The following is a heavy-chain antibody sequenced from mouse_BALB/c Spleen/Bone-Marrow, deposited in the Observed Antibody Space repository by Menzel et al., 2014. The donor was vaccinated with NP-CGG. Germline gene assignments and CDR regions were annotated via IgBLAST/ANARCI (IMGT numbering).Heavy chain of an antibody. CDR1: GFNIKDTY. V-gene: IGHV14-3*02. CDR2: IDPANGNT. CDR3: ARLDLFAY. Sequence: EVKLQESGAELVKPGASVKLSCTASGFNIKDTYMHWVKQRSEQGLEWIGRIDPANGNTKYDPKFQGKANITADTSSSTAYLQLSSLTSEDADDYSCARLDLFAYWGQGPLVNVSA. J-gene: IGHJ3*01.